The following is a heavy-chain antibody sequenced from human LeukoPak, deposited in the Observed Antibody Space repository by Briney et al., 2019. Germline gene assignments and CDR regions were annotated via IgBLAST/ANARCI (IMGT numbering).Heavy chain of an antibody. V-gene: IGHV3-21*01. J-gene: IGHJ4*02. Sequence: GGSLRLSCTASGFTFGDYAMSWFRQAPGKGLEWVSSISSSSSYIYYADSVKGRFTISRDNAKNSLYLQMNSLRAEDTAVYYCARASTTVGVSINYWGQGTLVTVSS. CDR2: ISSSSSYI. D-gene: IGHD3-10*01. CDR3: ARASTTVGVSINY. CDR1: GFTFGDYA.